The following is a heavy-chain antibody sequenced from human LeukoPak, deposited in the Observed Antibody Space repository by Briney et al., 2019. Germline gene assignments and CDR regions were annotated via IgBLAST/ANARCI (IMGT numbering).Heavy chain of an antibody. CDR2: IYYSGST. V-gene: IGHV4-61*01. CDR1: GGSISSSSYY. Sequence: PSETLSLTCTVSGGSISSSSYYWGWIRQPPGKGLEWIGYIYYSGSTNYNPSLKSRVTISVDTSKNQFSLKLSSVTAADTAVYYCARDYYDSSGYYYIDYWGQGTLVTVSS. J-gene: IGHJ4*02. D-gene: IGHD3-22*01. CDR3: ARDYYDSSGYYYIDY.